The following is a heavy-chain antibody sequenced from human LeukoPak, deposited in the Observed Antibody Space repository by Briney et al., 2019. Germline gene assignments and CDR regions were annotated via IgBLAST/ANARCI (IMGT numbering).Heavy chain of an antibody. Sequence: PGGSLRLSCAASGFTFSAYNMIWVRQATGKGLEWLSYISGSSSAIYYADSVQGRFTISRDNAKNSLSLQMSSLRVEDTAVYYCVRDRTLGVRDGFILAWGQGTLVTVSS. CDR1: GFTFSAYN. CDR3: VRDRTLGVRDGFILA. CDR2: ISGSSSAI. V-gene: IGHV3-48*01. D-gene: IGHD5-24*01. J-gene: IGHJ5*02.